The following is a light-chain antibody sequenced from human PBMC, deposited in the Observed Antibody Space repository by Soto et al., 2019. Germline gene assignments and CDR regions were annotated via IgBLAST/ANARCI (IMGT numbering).Light chain of an antibody. V-gene: IGLV2-14*03. CDR2: DVT. CDR1: SSDVGSYNY. CDR3: SSYTSSSTLV. Sequence: QSVLTQPASVSGSPGQSITISCTGTSSDVGSYNYVSWYQQHPGKAPKLMIYDVTNRPSGVSNRFSGSKSGNTASLTISGLQAEDDADYYCSSYTSSSTLVFGGGTQLTVL. J-gene: IGLJ2*01.